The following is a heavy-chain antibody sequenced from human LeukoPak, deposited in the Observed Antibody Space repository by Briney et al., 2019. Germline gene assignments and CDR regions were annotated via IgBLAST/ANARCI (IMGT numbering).Heavy chain of an antibody. J-gene: IGHJ4*02. CDR3: ARHAGGVTATGTRPFDY. CDR2: IYYSGNT. D-gene: IGHD6-13*01. Sequence: SETLSLTCTVSGASFSSSTYYWGWIRQPPGKGLEWIGSIYYSGNTYYNPSLKSRVTMSVDTSKNQFSLRLNSVTAADTAVYYCARHAGGVTATGTRPFDYWGQGTLVTVSS. V-gene: IGHV4-39*01. CDR1: GASFSSSTYY.